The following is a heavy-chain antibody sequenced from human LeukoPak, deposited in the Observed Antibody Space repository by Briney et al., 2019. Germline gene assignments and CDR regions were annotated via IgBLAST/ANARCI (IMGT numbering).Heavy chain of an antibody. CDR1: GGSFSGYY. CDR3: ARGRLKDYDFWSGDYTPTYCYYYMDV. CDR2: INHSGST. J-gene: IGHJ6*03. D-gene: IGHD3-3*01. Sequence: ASETLSLTCAVYGGSFSGYYWSWIRQPPGKGLEWIGEINHSGSTNYNPSLKSRVTISVDTSKNQFSLTLSSVTAADTAVYYCARGRLKDYDFWSGDYTPTYCYYYMDVWGKGTTVTVTS. V-gene: IGHV4-34*01.